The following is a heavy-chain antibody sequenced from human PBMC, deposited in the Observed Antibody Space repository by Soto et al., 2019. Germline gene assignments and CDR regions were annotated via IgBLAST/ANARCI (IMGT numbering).Heavy chain of an antibody. Sequence: QITLKESGPTLVRPAQTLTLTCGFSGFSLSSYGMGVAWIRQPPGKTLEWLALIYWDDDNRYSPSLKDRLAISKDTSSNQVVLTITNMDPGDTATYFCAHAGDYDLLTFDHWGPGTLVTVSS. CDR3: AHAGDYDLLTFDH. D-gene: IGHD4-17*01. V-gene: IGHV2-5*02. J-gene: IGHJ4*02. CDR1: GFSLSSYGMG. CDR2: IYWDDDN.